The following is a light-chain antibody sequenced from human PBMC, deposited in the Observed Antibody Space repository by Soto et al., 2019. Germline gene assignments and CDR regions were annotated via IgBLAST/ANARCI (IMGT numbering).Light chain of an antibody. J-gene: IGKJ5*01. CDR1: QGSSRW. CDR3: QQANSFPIT. Sequence: DIQKTKTPSSVSASVGDRVTITCRASQGSSRWLAWYQQKPGTAPKLLIYAASSLQSGVPSRFSGSGSGTDFTLTISSLQPEDFATYYCQQANSFPITFGQGTRMEI. V-gene: IGKV1-12*01. CDR2: AAS.